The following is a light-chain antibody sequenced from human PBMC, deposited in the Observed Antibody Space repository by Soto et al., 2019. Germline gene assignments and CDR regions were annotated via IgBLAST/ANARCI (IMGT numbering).Light chain of an antibody. Sequence: QSALTQPASVSGSPGQSITSSCTGTSSDVGGYNYVSWYQQHPGKAPKLMIYDVSNRPSVVSNRFSGSKSGNTASLTISGLQAEDEADYYYSSYTSSSTPYVFGTGTKITVL. CDR3: SSYTSSSTPYV. V-gene: IGLV2-14*01. CDR2: DVS. CDR1: SSDVGGYNY. J-gene: IGLJ1*01.